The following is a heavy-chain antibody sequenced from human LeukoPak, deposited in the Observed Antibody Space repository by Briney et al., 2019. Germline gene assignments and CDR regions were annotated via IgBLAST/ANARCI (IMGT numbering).Heavy chain of an antibody. CDR3: ARMYSSSPYYFDY. CDR1: GGSISSYY. J-gene: IGHJ4*02. D-gene: IGHD6-6*01. CDR2: IYYSGST. V-gene: IGHV4-59*01. Sequence: SETLSLTCTVSGGSISSYYWSWIRQPPGKGLEYIGYIYYSGSTNYNPSLQSRVTISVDTSKNQFSLKLSSVTTADTAVYYCARMYSSSPYYFDYWGQGTPVTVSS.